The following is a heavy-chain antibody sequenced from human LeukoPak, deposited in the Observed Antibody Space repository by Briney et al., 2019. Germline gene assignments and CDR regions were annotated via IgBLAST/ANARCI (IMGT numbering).Heavy chain of an antibody. J-gene: IGHJ6*03. CDR1: GFTVSINY. CDR2: IYSTGST. CDR3: ARDPYSGGYGDYYYYYMDL. V-gene: IGHV3-66*01. D-gene: IGHD1-26*01. Sequence: GGSLRLSCAASGFTVSINYMSWVRQAPGKGPEWVSVIYSTGSTYYADSVKGRFTVTRDDSQNTLYLQMNSLGAEDTAVYYCARDPYSGGYGDYYYYYMDLWGQGTTVTISS.